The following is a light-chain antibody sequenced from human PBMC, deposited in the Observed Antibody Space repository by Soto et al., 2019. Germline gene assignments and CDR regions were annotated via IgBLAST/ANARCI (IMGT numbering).Light chain of an antibody. CDR2: RTS. CDR3: QQYSSSSVNT. CDR1: QSVSTF. Sequence: DIQMTQSPSTLSASVGDTVTISCRASQSVSTFLAWYQQKPGKAPKVLIYRTSILQGGVPSRFSGSGSETEFTLTISSLQPDDFATYYCQQYSSSSVNTFGQGTKVE. J-gene: IGKJ2*01. V-gene: IGKV1-5*03.